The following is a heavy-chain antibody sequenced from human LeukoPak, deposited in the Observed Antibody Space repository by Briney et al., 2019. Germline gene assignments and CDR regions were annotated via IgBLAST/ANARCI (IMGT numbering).Heavy chain of an antibody. CDR2: INPNSGGT. CDR3: ARGGWGRFLEPYYFDY. D-gene: IGHD3-3*01. V-gene: IGHV1-2*02. Sequence: ASVKVSCKASGGTFSSYAISWVRQAPGQGLEWMGWINPNSGGTNYAQKFQGRVTMTRDTSISTAYMELSRLRSDDTAVYYCARGGWGRFLEPYYFDYWGQGTLVTVSS. CDR1: GGTFSSYA. J-gene: IGHJ4*02.